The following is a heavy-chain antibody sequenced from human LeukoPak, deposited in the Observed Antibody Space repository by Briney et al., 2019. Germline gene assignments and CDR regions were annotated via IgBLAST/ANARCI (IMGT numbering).Heavy chain of an antibody. CDR1: GFTFSSFC. D-gene: IGHD5-18*01. Sequence: TGGSLRLSCAASGFTFSSFCMHWVRQVPPQGLEWVSRINKDGSSITYAHSVKGRFTISRDNAKNTLYLQMNSLRAEDTSVYYCARGYTYGSIDYWGQGTLVTVSS. CDR2: INKDGSSI. J-gene: IGHJ4*02. V-gene: IGHV3-74*03. CDR3: ARGYTYGSIDY.